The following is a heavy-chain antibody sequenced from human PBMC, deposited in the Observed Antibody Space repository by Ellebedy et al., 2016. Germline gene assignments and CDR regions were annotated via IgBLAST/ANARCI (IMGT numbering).Heavy chain of an antibody. CDR1: GFTFNSFS. J-gene: IGHJ4*02. CDR3: ATSSAGFREFHLDW. CDR2: ISYTSNTI. Sequence: GGSLRLSCVDSGFTFNSFSMNWVRQAPGKGLEWVSYISYTSNTISYADSVKGRFTISRDNAKNSLYLQMNSLRVEDAAVYYCATSSAGFREFHLDWWGQGTLVTVSS. D-gene: IGHD3-10*01. V-gene: IGHV3-48*04.